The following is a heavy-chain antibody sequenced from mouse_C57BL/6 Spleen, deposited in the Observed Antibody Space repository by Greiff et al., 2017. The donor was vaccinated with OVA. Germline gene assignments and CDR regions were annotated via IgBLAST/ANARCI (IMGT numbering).Heavy chain of an antibody. CDR2: ISDGGSYT. V-gene: IGHV5-4*01. CDR1: GFTFSSYA. D-gene: IGHD1-1*01. Sequence: EVQLMESGGGLVKPGGSLKLSCAASGFTFSSYAMSWVRQTPEKRLEWVATISDGGSYTYYPDNVKGRFTISRDNAKNNLYLQMSHLKSEDTAMYYCARDPPYYGSSYDAMDYWGQGTSVTVSS. CDR3: ARDPPYYGSSYDAMDY. J-gene: IGHJ4*01.